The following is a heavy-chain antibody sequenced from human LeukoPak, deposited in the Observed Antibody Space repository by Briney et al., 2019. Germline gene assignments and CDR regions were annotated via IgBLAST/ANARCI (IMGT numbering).Heavy chain of an antibody. V-gene: IGHV3-48*03. D-gene: IGHD2-21*02. CDR2: ISSSGSTI. CDR3: ARSPNCGGDCS. J-gene: IGHJ5*02. Sequence: PGGSLRLSCAASGFTFSSYEMNWVRQAPGKGLEWVSYISSSGSTIYYADSVKGRFTISRDNAKNSLYLQMNSLRAEDTAVYYCARSPNCGGDCSWGQGTLVTVS. CDR1: GFTFSSYE.